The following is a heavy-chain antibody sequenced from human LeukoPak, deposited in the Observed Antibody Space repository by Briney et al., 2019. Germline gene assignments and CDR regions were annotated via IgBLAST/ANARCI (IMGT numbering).Heavy chain of an antibody. Sequence: ASVKVSCKASGYTFTSYGISWVRQAPGQGLEWMGWISAYNGNTNYAQKLQGRVTMTTDTSTSTAYMELRSLRSDDTAVYYCARESGVTMVRGVFDYWGQGTLVTVSS. J-gene: IGHJ4*02. CDR3: ARESGVTMVRGVFDY. CDR1: GYTFTSYG. V-gene: IGHV1-18*01. CDR2: ISAYNGNT. D-gene: IGHD3-10*01.